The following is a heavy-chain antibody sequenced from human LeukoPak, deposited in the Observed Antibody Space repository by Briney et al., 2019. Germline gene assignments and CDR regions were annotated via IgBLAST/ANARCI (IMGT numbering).Heavy chain of an antibody. CDR2: ISYDGSNK. CDR3: ARVAVSGPTGWFDS. CDR1: GFTFSSYA. J-gene: IGHJ5*01. V-gene: IGHV3-30-3*01. D-gene: IGHD2-8*02. Sequence: PGRSLRLSCAASGFTFSSYAMHWVRQAPGKGLEWVAVISYDGSNKHYADSVKGRFTISRDNVDNVVYLQMNSLGAEDTAVYYCARVAVSGPTGWFDSWGQGTLVIVSS.